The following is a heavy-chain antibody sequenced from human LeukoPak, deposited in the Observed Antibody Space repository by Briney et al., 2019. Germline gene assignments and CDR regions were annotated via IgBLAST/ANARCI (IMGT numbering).Heavy chain of an antibody. V-gene: IGHV1-18*01. CDR2: ISAYNGNT. CDR1: GYTFTSYG. J-gene: IGHJ5*02. D-gene: IGHD4-17*01. CDR3: ASVPAPTVTTSYNWFDP. Sequence: GASVKVSCKASGYTFTSYGISWVRQAPGQGLEWMGWISAYNGNTNYAQKLQGRVTMTTDTSTSTAYMELRSLRSDDTAVYYCASVPAPTVTTSYNWFDPWGQGTLVTVSS.